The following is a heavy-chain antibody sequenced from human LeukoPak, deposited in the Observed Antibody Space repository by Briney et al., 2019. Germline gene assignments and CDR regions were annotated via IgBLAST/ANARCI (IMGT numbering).Heavy chain of an antibody. Sequence: ASVTVSCKASGYTFTVYYMHWVRQAPGQGLEWMGWINPNSGGTNYAQKFQGRVTVTRDTSISTAYMELSRLRYDDTAVYYCARDSPPGGELLDWFDPWGQGTLVTVSS. CDR3: ARDSPPGGELLDWFDP. CDR1: GYTFTVYY. J-gene: IGHJ5*02. D-gene: IGHD1-26*01. V-gene: IGHV1-2*02. CDR2: INPNSGGT.